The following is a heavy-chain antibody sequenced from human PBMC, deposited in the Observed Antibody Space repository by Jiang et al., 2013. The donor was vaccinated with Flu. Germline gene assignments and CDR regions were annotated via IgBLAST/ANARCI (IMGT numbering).Heavy chain of an antibody. J-gene: IGHJ6*03. Sequence: QLVESGGGLVKPGGSLRLSCAASGFTFSSYSMNWVRQAPGKGLEWVSSISSSSSYIYYADSVKGRFTISRDNAKNSLYLQMNSLRAEDTAVYYCARDKFEGFLEWLGNYMDVWGKGTTVTVSS. V-gene: IGHV3-21*01. D-gene: IGHD3-3*01. CDR2: ISSSSSYI. CDR1: GFTFSSYS. CDR3: ARDKFEGFLEWLGNYMDV.